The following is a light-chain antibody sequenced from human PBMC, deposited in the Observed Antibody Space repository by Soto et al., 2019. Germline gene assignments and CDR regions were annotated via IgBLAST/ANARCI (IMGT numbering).Light chain of an antibody. V-gene: IGKV1-5*01. Sequence: DIQMTQSPTTLSASIGDRVTITCRASESIRTWLAWYQHKPGKAPKFLIYDASTLESGVPSRFSGSGSGTDFTLTISRLEPEDFAMYYFQQYGTSPRGTFGQGTRWIS. CDR1: ESIRTW. CDR2: DAS. CDR3: QQYGTSPRGT. J-gene: IGKJ1*01.